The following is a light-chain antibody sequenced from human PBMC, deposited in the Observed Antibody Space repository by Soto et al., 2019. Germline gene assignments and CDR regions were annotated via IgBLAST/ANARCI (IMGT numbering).Light chain of an antibody. J-gene: IGLJ1*01. Sequence: QPVLTQPASVSGSPGKSITISCTGTSSDVGGYNLVSWYQQYPDKAPKLMIFDVNTRPSGVSNRFSGSKSGNTASLTISGLQAEDEADYYCSSYKSSSTLPYVFGTGTKLTVL. CDR1: SSDVGGYNL. V-gene: IGLV2-14*01. CDR3: SSYKSSSTLPYV. CDR2: DVN.